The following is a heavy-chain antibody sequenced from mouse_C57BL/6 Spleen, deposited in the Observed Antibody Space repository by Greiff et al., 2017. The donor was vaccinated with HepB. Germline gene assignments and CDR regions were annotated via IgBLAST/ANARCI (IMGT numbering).Heavy chain of an antibody. V-gene: IGHV6-3*01. CDR1: GFTFSNYW. D-gene: IGHD1-1*01. Sequence: EVKVEESGGGLVQPGGSMKLSCVASGFTFSNYWMNWVRQSPEKGLEWVAQIRLKSDNYATHYAESVKGRFTISRDDSKSRVYLQMNNLRAEDTGIYYCTGKLRGFAYWGQGTLVTVSA. CDR3: TGKLRGFAY. J-gene: IGHJ3*01. CDR2: IRLKSDNYAT.